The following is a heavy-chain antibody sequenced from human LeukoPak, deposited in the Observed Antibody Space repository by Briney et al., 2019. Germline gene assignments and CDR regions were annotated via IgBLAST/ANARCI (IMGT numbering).Heavy chain of an antibody. Sequence: ASVKVSCKASGYTFTIYYMHWVRQAPGQGLEWMGWINPNSGGTNYAQKFQGWVTMTRDTSISTAYMELSRLRSDDTAVYYCARGALLWFGELLEEWFDPWGQGTLVTVSS. V-gene: IGHV1-2*04. CDR3: ARGALLWFGELLEEWFDP. CDR2: INPNSGGT. D-gene: IGHD3-10*01. CDR1: GYTFTIYY. J-gene: IGHJ5*02.